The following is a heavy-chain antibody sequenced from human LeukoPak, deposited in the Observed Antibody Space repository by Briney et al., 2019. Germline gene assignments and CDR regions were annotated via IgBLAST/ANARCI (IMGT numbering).Heavy chain of an antibody. J-gene: IGHJ3*02. CDR2: ISNRGSS. CDR3: ARLGAPNAFDI. CDR1: GASISSSF. Sequence: SETLSLTCGVSGASISSSFWGWIRQPPGEGLDCIGYISNRGSSNYSPSLKSRVTISVDTSKNHFSLRLSSVTSADTAVYYCARLGAPNAFDIWGQGTMVTVSS. V-gene: IGHV4-59*01.